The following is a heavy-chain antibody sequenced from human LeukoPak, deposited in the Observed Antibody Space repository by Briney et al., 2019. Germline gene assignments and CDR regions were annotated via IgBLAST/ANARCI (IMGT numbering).Heavy chain of an antibody. CDR2: IPRHGDNS. Sequence: GVSLRLSCSASGFSFNKYAVHWVRQAPGKGLEYVSGIPRHGDNSHYADSAKGRFTISRDNSKNVLYLQLSSLRPEDTALYYCVKTMVAFGGLIRTDAFDIWGQGTMVTV. CDR1: GFSFNKYA. J-gene: IGHJ3*02. CDR3: VKTMVAFGGLIRTDAFDI. D-gene: IGHD3-16*01. V-gene: IGHV3-64D*06.